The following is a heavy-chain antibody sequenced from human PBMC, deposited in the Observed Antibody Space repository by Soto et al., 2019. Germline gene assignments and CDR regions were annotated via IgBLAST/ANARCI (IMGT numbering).Heavy chain of an antibody. J-gene: IGHJ3*02. D-gene: IGHD3-16*01. Sequence: SETLSLTCTVSGGSISSSTYYWGWIRQPPGKGLEWIGYIYYSGGTYYNPSLKSRVTISVDTFKNQFSLKLSSVTAADTAVYYCAREFSDFGAFDIWGQGTMVTVSS. CDR3: AREFSDFGAFDI. CDR1: GGSISSSTYY. CDR2: IYYSGGT. V-gene: IGHV4-31*03.